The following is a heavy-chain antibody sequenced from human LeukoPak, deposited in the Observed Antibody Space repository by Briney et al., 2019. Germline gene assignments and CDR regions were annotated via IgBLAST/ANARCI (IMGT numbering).Heavy chain of an antibody. CDR3: ARAGYCSGGSCYGFDY. CDR2: TWYDGSNK. V-gene: IGHV3-33*01. CDR1: GFTFSSYV. Sequence: GGSLRLSCAASGFTFSSYVMHWVRQAPGRGLEWVAVTWYDGSNKYYADSVKGRFTISRDNSKNTLYLQMNSLRAEDTAVYYCARAGYCSGGSCYGFDYWGQGTLVTVSS. J-gene: IGHJ4*02. D-gene: IGHD2-15*01.